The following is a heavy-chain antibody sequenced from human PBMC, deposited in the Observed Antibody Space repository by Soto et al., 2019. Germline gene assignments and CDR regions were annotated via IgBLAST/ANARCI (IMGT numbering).Heavy chain of an antibody. CDR1: GGSISSYY. CDR3: ARGWAYCGGDCYLFDY. J-gene: IGHJ4*02. Sequence: PSETLSLTCTVSGGSISSYYWSWIRQPPGKGLEWIGYIYYSGSTNYNPSLKSRVTISVDTSKNQFSLKLSSVTAADTAVYYCARGWAYCGGDCYLFDYWGQGTLVTVS. V-gene: IGHV4-59*01. D-gene: IGHD2-21*02. CDR2: IYYSGST.